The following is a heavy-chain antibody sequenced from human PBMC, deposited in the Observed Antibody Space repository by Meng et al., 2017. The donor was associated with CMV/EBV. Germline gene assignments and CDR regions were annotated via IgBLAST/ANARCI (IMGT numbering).Heavy chain of an antibody. D-gene: IGHD5-18*01. V-gene: IGHV2-5*02. CDR1: GFSLSTSGVG. CDR3: AHRGSYGYHGY. J-gene: IGHJ4*02. Sequence: TVKDSAPPLMKPTPTLTLTCTFSGFSLSTSGVGVGWIRQPPGNALELLALIYWDDDKRYSPSLKSRLTITKDTSKNQVVLTMPNMDPVDTATYYCAHRGSYGYHGYWGQGTLVTVSS. CDR2: IYWDDDK.